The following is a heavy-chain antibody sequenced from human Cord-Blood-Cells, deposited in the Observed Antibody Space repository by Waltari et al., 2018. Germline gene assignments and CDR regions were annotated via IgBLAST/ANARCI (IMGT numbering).Heavy chain of an antibody. D-gene: IGHD3-16*02. CDR3: AREDVLGELSFDY. CDR2: RWYDGSNK. CDR1: GFTFSSYG. V-gene: IGHV3-33*01. J-gene: IGHJ4*02. Sequence: QVQLVESGGGVVQPGRSLRLSCAASGFTFSSYGMHWVRQAPGKGLEWVAVRWYDGSNKYYADSVKGRFTIARENSKNTLYLQMNSLRAEDTAVYYCAREDVLGELSFDYWGQGTLVTVSS.